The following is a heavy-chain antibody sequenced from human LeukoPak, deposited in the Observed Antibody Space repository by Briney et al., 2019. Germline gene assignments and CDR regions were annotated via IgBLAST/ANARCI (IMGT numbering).Heavy chain of an antibody. CDR3: ARGRPGDYFDY. CDR2: INPNSGGT. J-gene: IGHJ4*02. CDR1: GYTFTEYF. V-gene: IGHV1-2*02. Sequence: VSFMXSGYTFTEYFMQWVRQAPGQGRVWMVLINPNSGGTTYLHNFQGRVTMHSTRTISKAYMDLSRLRSDDTAVYYCARGRPGDYFDYWGQXXXXXXSS. D-gene: IGHD6-25*01.